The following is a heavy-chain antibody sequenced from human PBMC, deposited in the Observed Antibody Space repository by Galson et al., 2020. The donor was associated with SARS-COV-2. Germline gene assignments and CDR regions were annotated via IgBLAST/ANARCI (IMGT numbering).Heavy chain of an antibody. CDR3: ARSPDNSGTFDP. V-gene: IGHV5-51*01. CDR1: GYNFTSYW. D-gene: IGHD3-10*01. Sequence: GESLKISCKGSGYNFTSYWLGWVRQMPGKGLEWMGIIYPGDSDTRYSPSFQGQVNISADKSISTAYLQWSSLKASDTAMYYCARSPDNSGTFDPWGQGTLVTVSS. J-gene: IGHJ5*02. CDR2: IYPGDSDT.